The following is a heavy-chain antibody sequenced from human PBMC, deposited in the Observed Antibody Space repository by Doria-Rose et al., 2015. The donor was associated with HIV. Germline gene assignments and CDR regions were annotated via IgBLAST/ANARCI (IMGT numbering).Heavy chain of an antibody. CDR1: GVSLSSPGMG. D-gene: IGHD6-13*01. Sequence: ESGPVLVKPTETLTLTCTVSGVSLSSPGMGVSWIRQPPGKALEWLANIFSDDERSYKTALKSRLTISSGTSKGQVVLTMTDMDPVDTATYYCARIKSSRWYHKYYFDFWGQGTLVIVSA. CDR2: IFSDDER. V-gene: IGHV2-26*01. J-gene: IGHJ4*02. CDR3: ARIKSSRWYHKYYFDF.